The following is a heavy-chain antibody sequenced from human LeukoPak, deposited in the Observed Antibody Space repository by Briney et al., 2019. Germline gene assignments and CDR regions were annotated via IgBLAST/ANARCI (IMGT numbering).Heavy chain of an antibody. J-gene: IGHJ4*02. V-gene: IGHV3-74*01. CDR2: SDNDGSST. CDR1: GFTFSQYW. CDR3: ARSRYASSGDY. D-gene: IGHD6-25*01. Sequence: GGSLRLSRAASGFTFSQYWMHWVRQAPGKGLVWVSGSDNDGSSTRYADSVRGRFTISRDNAKKTLYLQMNSLRAEDTAVYYCARSRYASSGDYWGQGTLVTVSS.